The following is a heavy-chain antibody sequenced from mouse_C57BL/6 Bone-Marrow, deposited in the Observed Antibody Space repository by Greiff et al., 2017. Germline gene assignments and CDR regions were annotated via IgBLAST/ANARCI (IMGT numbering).Heavy chain of an antibody. J-gene: IGHJ3*01. CDR1: GYTFTTYP. CDR2: FHPYNDDT. V-gene: IGHV1-47*01. CDR3: ARKHYGSRGGFAY. Sequence: VQLQESGAELVKPGASVKMSCKASGYTFTTYPIEWMKQNHGKSLEWIGNFHPYNDDTKYNETFKGKATLTVEKSSSTVYLELSRLTSDDSAVYYCARKHYGSRGGFAYWGQGTLVTVSA. D-gene: IGHD1-1*01.